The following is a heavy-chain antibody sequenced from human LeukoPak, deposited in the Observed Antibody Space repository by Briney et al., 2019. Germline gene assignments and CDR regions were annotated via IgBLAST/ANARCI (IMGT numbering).Heavy chain of an antibody. V-gene: IGHV1-18*01. D-gene: IGHD3-22*01. CDR3: ARDQTYYDSSGYYPYYFDY. Sequence: ASVKVSCKASGYTFTDYNIHWVRQAPGQGLEWMGWISPNSGGTNYAQKLQGRVTMTTDTSTSTAYMELRSLRSDDTAVYYCARDQTYYDSSGYYPYYFDYWGQGTLVTVSS. J-gene: IGHJ4*02. CDR1: GYTFTDYN. CDR2: ISPNSGGT.